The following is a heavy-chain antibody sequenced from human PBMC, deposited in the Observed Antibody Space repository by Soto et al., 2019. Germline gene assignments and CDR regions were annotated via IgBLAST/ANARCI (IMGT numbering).Heavy chain of an antibody. V-gene: IGHV4-39*01. Sequence: QLLESGPGLVKPSETLSLTCTVSGGSISSSSYYWGWIRQPPGKGLEWIGSIYYSGSTYYNPSLKSRVTISVDTSKNQFSLKLSSVTAAETAVYYCARHYDILTGYYTAYYYYMDVWGKGTTVTVSS. CDR3: ARHYDILTGYYTAYYYYMDV. D-gene: IGHD3-9*01. CDR2: IYYSGST. CDR1: GGSISSSSYY. J-gene: IGHJ6*03.